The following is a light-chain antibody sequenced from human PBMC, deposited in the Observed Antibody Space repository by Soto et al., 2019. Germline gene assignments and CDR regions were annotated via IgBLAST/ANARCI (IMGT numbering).Light chain of an antibody. CDR1: SSDVGGYSY. CDR3: CSYAGDFTDV. Sequence: QSALTQPRSVSGSPGHSVTISCTGTSSDVGGYSYVSWYQQHPGKAPKLMISDVSKRPSGVPDRFSGSKFGNTASLTISGLQAEDEADYYCCSYAGDFTDVFGSGTKLTVL. V-gene: IGLV2-11*01. J-gene: IGLJ1*01. CDR2: DVS.